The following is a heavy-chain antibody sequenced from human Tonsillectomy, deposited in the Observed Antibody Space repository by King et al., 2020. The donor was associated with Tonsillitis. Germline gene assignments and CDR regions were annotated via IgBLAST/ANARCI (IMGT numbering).Heavy chain of an antibody. Sequence: QLVQSGAEVKKPGASVKVSCKASGYTFTSYYMHWVRQAPGQGLEWMGIINPSGGSTSYAQKFQGRVTMTRDTSTSTVYMELSSLRSEDTAVYYCAREGRYFDCFPGSFDYWGQGTLVTVSS. CDR2: INPSGGST. V-gene: IGHV1-46*01. J-gene: IGHJ4*02. CDR1: GYTFTSYY. CDR3: AREGRYFDCFPGSFDY. D-gene: IGHD3-9*01.